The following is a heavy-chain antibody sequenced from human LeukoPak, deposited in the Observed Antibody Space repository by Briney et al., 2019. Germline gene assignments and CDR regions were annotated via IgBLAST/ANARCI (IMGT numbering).Heavy chain of an antibody. CDR3: ARDGTNIAAAGNWFDP. CDR1: GFTFSSYS. D-gene: IGHD6-13*01. CDR2: ISSSSSYI. V-gene: IGHV3-21*01. J-gene: IGHJ5*02. Sequence: GGSLRLSCAASGFTFSSYSMNWVRQAPGKGLEWVSSISSSSSYIYYADSVKGRFTISRDNAKNSLYLQMNSLRAEDTAVYYCARDGTNIAAAGNWFDPWGQGTLVTVSS.